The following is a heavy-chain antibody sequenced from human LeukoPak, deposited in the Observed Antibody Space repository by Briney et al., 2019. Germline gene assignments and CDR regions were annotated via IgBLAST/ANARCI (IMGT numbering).Heavy chain of an antibody. Sequence: ASVKVSCKASGYTFTSYYMHWVRQAPGQGLEWMGWMNPNSGDTGYAQKFQGRVTITWNTAISTVYMELSSLTSEDTAVYYCARELRLAYCGGDCGLDYWGQGTLVTVSS. CDR2: MNPNSGDT. J-gene: IGHJ4*02. CDR1: GYTFTSYY. D-gene: IGHD2-21*02. V-gene: IGHV1-8*03. CDR3: ARELRLAYCGGDCGLDY.